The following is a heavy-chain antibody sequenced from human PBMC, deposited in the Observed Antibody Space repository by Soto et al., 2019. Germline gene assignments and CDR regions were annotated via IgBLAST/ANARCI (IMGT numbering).Heavy chain of an antibody. CDR3: ARNLYGSGSYYDY. Sequence: SETLSLTCTVSGGSISSGDYYWSWIRQPPGKGLERIGYIYYSGSTYYNPSLKSRVTISVDTSKNQFSLKLSSVTAADTAVYYCARNLYGSGSYYDYWGQGTQVTVSS. CDR1: GGSISSGDYY. J-gene: IGHJ4*02. V-gene: IGHV4-30-4*01. D-gene: IGHD3-10*01. CDR2: IYYSGST.